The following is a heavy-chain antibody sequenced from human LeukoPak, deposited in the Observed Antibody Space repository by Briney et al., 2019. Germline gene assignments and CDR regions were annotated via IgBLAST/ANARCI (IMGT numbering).Heavy chain of an antibody. J-gene: IGHJ4*02. CDR2: IKGDGSDN. D-gene: IGHD6-13*01. V-gene: IGHV3-7*05. CDR3: ARDGYGSSWFWDY. Sequence: GGSLRLSCAASGFTFSSYWMSWVRQAPGKGLEWVANIKGDGSDNHYVDSVRGRFTISRDNAKNSLYLQMNSLRVEDTALYYCARDGYGSSWFWDYWGQGTLVTVSS. CDR1: GFTFSSYW.